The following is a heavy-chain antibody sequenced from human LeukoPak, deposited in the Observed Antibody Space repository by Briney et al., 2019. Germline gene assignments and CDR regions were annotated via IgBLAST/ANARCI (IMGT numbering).Heavy chain of an antibody. V-gene: IGHV3-23*01. CDR3: VRGVSISSSWYNDI. CDR2: ISGSGGST. Sequence: GGSLRLSCAASGFTFSSYAMNWVRQAPGKGLEWVSVISGSGGSTYYADSVKGRFTISRDNSKNTLYLQMNSLRAEDTAVYHCVRGVSISSSWYNDIWGQGTMVIVSS. J-gene: IGHJ3*02. D-gene: IGHD6-13*01. CDR1: GFTFSSYA.